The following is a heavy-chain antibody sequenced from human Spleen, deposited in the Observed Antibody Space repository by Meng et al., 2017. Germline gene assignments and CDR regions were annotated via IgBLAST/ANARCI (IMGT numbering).Heavy chain of an antibody. Sequence: GGSLRLSCAASGFSFSSYGMHWVRQAPGKGLEWVSYINSSGSTLYYGDSVKGRFTISRDNGKNSLYLQMNSLRAEDTAMYYCARDPRGRHDVFTGYWDFWGQGTLVTVSS. CDR3: ARDPRGRHDVFTGYWDF. CDR2: INSSGSTL. V-gene: IGHV3-48*04. CDR1: GFSFSSYG. J-gene: IGHJ4*02. D-gene: IGHD3-9*01.